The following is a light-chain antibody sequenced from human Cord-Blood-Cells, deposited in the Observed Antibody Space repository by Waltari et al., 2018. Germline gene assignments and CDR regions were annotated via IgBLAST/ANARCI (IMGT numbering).Light chain of an antibody. CDR2: KAS. J-gene: IGKJ1*01. V-gene: IGKV1-5*03. Sequence: DIQMTQSPSTLSASVGYRVTITCRASQSISSWLAWYQQKPGKAPKPLIYKASSLESGVPSRFSGSGSGTEFTLTISSLQPDDFATYYCQQYNSYSRTFGQGTKVEIK. CDR3: QQYNSYSRT. CDR1: QSISSW.